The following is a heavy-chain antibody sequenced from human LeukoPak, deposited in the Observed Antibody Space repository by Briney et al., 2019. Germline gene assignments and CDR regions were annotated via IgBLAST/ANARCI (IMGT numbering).Heavy chain of an antibody. V-gene: IGHV1-8*01. CDR3: ARDGYSYGYYYGMDV. Sequence: ASVKVSCKASGYTFTSYDINWVRQAPGQGLEWMGWMNPNSGNTGYAQKFQGRVTMTRNTSISTAYMELSSLRSEDTAVYYCARDGYSYGYYYGMDVWGQGTTVTVSS. CDR1: GYTFTSYD. J-gene: IGHJ6*02. D-gene: IGHD5-18*01. CDR2: MNPNSGNT.